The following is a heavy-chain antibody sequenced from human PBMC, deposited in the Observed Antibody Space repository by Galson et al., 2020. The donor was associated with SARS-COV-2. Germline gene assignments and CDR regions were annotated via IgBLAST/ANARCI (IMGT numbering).Heavy chain of an antibody. CDR2: IYNSGST. J-gene: IGHJ4*02. D-gene: IGHD5-18*01. Sequence: SETLSLTCTVSGGSISSYYWGWIRQPPGKGLEWIGYIYNSGSTNYNPSLKSRVTILVDTSKNQFSLKLSSVTAADTAVYYRVSRYSYGNGACDYWGQGTLVTVSS. V-gene: IGHV4-59*08. CDR3: VSRYSYGNGACDY. CDR1: GGSISSYY.